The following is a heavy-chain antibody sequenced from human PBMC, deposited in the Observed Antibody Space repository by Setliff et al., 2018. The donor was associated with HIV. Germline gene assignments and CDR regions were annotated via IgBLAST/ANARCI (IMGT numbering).Heavy chain of an antibody. CDR3: ARSIYGSGTYPLDI. J-gene: IGHJ4*02. CDR2: MYYIGDA. V-gene: IGHV4-38-2*01. D-gene: IGHD3-10*01. Sequence: SETLSLTCAVSGYSISSGYYWGWIRQPAGKGLEWIGRMYYIGDANYNPSLKSRVIMSMDTSKNQFSLKLTSVTAADTAVYYCARSIYGSGTYPLDIWGPGILVTVSS. CDR1: GYSISSGYY.